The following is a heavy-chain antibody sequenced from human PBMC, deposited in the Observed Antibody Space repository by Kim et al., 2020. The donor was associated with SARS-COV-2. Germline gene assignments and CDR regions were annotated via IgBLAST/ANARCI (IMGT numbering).Heavy chain of an antibody. CDR3: ARELGDYMDV. D-gene: IGHD3-16*01. V-gene: IGHV4-59*01. Sequence: SETLSLTCTVSGGSISSYYWSWIRQPPGKGLEWIGYIYYSGSTNYNPSLKSRVTISVDKSKNQFSLKVSSVTAADTAVYYCARELGDYMDVWGKGTTGTV. CDR2: IYYSGST. CDR1: GGSISSYY. J-gene: IGHJ6*03.